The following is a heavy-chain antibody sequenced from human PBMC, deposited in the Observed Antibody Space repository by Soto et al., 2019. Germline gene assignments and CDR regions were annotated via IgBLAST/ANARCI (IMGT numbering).Heavy chain of an antibody. Sequence: QMQLQESGPGLVKPSETLSLTCAVSSASISSEQRWTWVRQPPGKGLEWIGEIYHSGSTNKNPSLKSRVTMSVDKSKNQFSLNLNSVTAADTAVYYCARSFGWYAIDHWGQGTLVIVSS. CDR2: IYHSGST. V-gene: IGHV4-4*02. J-gene: IGHJ4*02. D-gene: IGHD6-19*01. CDR1: SASISSEQR. CDR3: ARSFGWYAIDH.